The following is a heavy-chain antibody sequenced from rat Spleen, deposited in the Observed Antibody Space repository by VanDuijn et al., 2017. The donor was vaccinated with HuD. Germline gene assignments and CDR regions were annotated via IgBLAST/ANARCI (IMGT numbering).Heavy chain of an antibody. CDR2: IWGNGNT. J-gene: IGHJ3*01. Sequence: QVHLKESGPGLVQPSETLSLTCTVSGFSLSSYGVIWVRQPPGKGLEWMGTIWGNGNTDCTSTLKSRLSFSRDISKSQVYLKMNSLQTEDTATYYCARYYCYSGDWFAYWGQGTLVTVSS. V-gene: IGHV2-13*01. D-gene: IGHD1-1*01. CDR3: ARYYCYSGDWFAY. CDR1: GFSLSSYG.